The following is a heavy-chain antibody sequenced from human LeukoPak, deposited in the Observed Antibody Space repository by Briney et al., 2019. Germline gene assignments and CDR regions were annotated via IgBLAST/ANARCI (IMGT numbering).Heavy chain of an antibody. V-gene: IGHV3-15*01. CDR1: GLTFTNAW. D-gene: IGHD3-16*01. Sequence: PGGSLRLSCAASGLTFTNAWMSWVRQAPGKGLEWVGRIKSKTNGGTTDYAAPVKGRFTISRDDSKNTVYLQMSSLKTEDTAVYYCSTDSLVLNYWGQGTLVTVSS. J-gene: IGHJ4*02. CDR3: STDSLVLNY. CDR2: IKSKTNGGTT.